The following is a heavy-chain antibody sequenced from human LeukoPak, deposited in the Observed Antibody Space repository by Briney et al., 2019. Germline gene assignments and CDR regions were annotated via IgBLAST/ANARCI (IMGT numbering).Heavy chain of an antibody. Sequence: QPGGSLRLSCAASGFTFSNAWMSWVRQAPGKGLEWVSVIYSGGSTYYADSVKGRFTISRDNSKNTLYLQMNSLRAEDTAVYYCAREGCSGGSCYYSQWGQGTLVTVSS. CDR1: GFTFSNAW. D-gene: IGHD2-15*01. CDR2: IYSGGST. V-gene: IGHV3-53*01. CDR3: AREGCSGGSCYYSQ. J-gene: IGHJ4*02.